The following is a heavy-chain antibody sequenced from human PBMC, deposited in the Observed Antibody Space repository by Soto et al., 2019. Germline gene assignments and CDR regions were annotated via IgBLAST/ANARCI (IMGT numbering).Heavy chain of an antibody. D-gene: IGHD3-22*01. Sequence: GGSLRLSCAASGFTFSSYAMSWVRQAPGKGLEWVSAISGSGGSTYYADSVKGRFTISRDNSKNPLYLQMNSLRAEDTAVYYCAKDRSITMIVVAQDYWGQGTLVTVSS. CDR3: AKDRSITMIVVAQDY. CDR2: ISGSGGST. V-gene: IGHV3-23*01. J-gene: IGHJ4*02. CDR1: GFTFSSYA.